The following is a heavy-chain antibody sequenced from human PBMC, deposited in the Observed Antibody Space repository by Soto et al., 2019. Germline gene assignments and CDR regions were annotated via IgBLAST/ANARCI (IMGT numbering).Heavy chain of an antibody. CDR3: ARGTAMVIFGMDV. J-gene: IGHJ6*02. CDR1: GFTFSSYG. V-gene: IGHV3-33*01. Sequence: GGSLRLSCAASGFTFSSYGMHWVRQAPGKGLEWVAVIWYDGSNKYYADSVKGRFTISRDNSKNTLYLQMNSLRAEDTAVYYCARGTAMVIFGMDVWGQGTTVTVSS. CDR2: IWYDGSNK. D-gene: IGHD5-18*01.